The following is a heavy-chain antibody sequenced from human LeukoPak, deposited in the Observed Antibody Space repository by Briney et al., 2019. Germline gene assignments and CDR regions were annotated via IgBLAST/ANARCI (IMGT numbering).Heavy chain of an antibody. V-gene: IGHV3-23*01. CDR2: ISGSGGST. CDR1: GFTFSSYA. D-gene: IGHD4-17*01. Sequence: PGGSLRLSCAASGFTFSSYAMSWVRQAPGKGLEWVSAISGSGGSTYYADSVKGRFTISRDNSKNTLYLQMNSLRAEDTAVYYCATASGDYGDFPSASYYYYGMDVWGQGTTVTVSS. J-gene: IGHJ6*02. CDR3: ATASGDYGDFPSASYYYYGMDV.